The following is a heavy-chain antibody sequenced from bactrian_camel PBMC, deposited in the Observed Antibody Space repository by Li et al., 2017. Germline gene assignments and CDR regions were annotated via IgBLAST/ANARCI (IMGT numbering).Heavy chain of an antibody. Sequence: HVQLVESGGGLVQPGGSLNHSCAATGKTNVLNCMGWFRQAPGKEREGVAVITRIHGGTEYADSVKGRFIISRDSSKMTWSLQMNSLEPEDTATYYCAADLLCYELGTGYKYWGQGTQVTVS. J-gene: IGHJ4*01. CDR2: ITRIHGGT. CDR3: AADLLCYELGTGYKY. CDR1: GKTNVLNC. D-gene: IGHD5*01. V-gene: IGHV3S53*01.